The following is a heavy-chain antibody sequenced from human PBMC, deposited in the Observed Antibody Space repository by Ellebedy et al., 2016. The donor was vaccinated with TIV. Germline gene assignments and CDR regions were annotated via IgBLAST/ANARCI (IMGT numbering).Heavy chain of an antibody. CDR2: INHNSGDT. J-gene: IGHJ4*02. CDR3: ARGQGQQWLVRLDY. Sequence: AASVKVSCKASGYTFTGHYLHWVRQAPGQGLEWLGWINHNSGDTNYAQRFQGRVTVTRDTSINTVYMELSRLRSDDTAVYYCARGQGQQWLVRLDYWGQGTLVTVSS. D-gene: IGHD6-19*01. V-gene: IGHV1-2*02. CDR1: GYTFTGHY.